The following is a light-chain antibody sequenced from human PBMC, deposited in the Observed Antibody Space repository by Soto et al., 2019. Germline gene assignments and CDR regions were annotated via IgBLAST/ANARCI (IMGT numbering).Light chain of an antibody. V-gene: IGLV2-14*03. CDR2: DVS. CDR3: TSYTSSSTIL. CDR1: SSDVGGYNY. Sequence: QSVLPQPASVSGSPGQSITLSCTGTSSDVGGYNYVSWYQQHPGKAPKLMIYDVSNRPSGASNRFSGSKSGNTASLTISGLQAEDEADYYCTSYTSSSTILFGGGTKLTVL. J-gene: IGLJ2*01.